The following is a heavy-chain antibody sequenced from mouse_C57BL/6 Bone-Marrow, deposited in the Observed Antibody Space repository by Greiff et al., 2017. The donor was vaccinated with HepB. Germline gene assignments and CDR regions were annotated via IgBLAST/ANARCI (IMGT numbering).Heavy chain of an antibody. CDR1: GFSLTSYG. CDR3: ARHGRNGYDVGYYYAMDY. J-gene: IGHJ4*01. CDR2: IWSDGST. Sequence: VKLMESGPGLVAPSQSLSITCTVSGFSLTSYGVHWVRQPPGKGLEWLVVIWSDGSTTYNSALKSRLSISKDNSKSQVFLKMNSLQTDDTAMYYCARHGRNGYDVGYYYAMDYWGQGTSVTVSS. V-gene: IGHV2-6-1*01. D-gene: IGHD2-2*01.